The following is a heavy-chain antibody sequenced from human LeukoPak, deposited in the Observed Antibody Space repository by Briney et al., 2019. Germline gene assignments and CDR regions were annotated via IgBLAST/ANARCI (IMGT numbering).Heavy chain of an antibody. Sequence: PGGSLRLSCAASGFTISRHYMSWVRQAPGKGLEWVALSYSGGSTYFVDSVGGGFTISRDNSKSMLFLQMNSLRADDTAVYYCARGPDVDGYIHAPFDYWGQGALVTVSS. CDR3: ARGPDVDGYIHAPFDY. D-gene: IGHD5-24*01. V-gene: IGHV3-53*01. CDR1: GFTISRHY. J-gene: IGHJ4*02. CDR2: SYSGGST.